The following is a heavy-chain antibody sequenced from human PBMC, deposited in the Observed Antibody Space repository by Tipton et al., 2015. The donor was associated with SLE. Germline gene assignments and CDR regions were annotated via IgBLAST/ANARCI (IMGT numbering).Heavy chain of an antibody. CDR2: IGAYNGNT. Sequence: QLVQSGAEVKKPGASVKVSCKASGYTFTSYGISWVRQAPGQGLEWMGWIGAYNGNTNYAQKLQGRVTMTTDTSTSTAYMELRSLRAEGTAVYYGAGGLDFECSSTSCYRANAFDIWGQGTMVTVSS. J-gene: IGHJ3*02. CDR3: AGGLDFECSSTSCYRANAFDI. D-gene: IGHD2-2*02. CDR1: GYTFTSYG. V-gene: IGHV1-18*01.